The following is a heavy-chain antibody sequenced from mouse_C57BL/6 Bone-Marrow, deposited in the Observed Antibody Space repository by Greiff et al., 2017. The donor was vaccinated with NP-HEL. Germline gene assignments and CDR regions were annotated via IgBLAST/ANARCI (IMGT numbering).Heavy chain of an antibody. Sequence: EVQGVESGPVLVKPGASVKMSCKASGYTFTDYYMNWVKQSHGKSLEWIGVINPYNGGTSYNQKFKGKATLTVDKSSSTAYMELNSLTSEDSAVYYCARWDYGAPYWYFDVRGTGTTVTVSS. V-gene: IGHV1-19*01. CDR2: INPYNGGT. J-gene: IGHJ1*03. CDR1: GYTFTDYY. D-gene: IGHD2-4*01. CDR3: ARWDYGAPYWYFDV.